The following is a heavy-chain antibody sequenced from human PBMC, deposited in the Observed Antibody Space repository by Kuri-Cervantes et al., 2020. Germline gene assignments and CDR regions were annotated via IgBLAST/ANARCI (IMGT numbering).Heavy chain of an antibody. CDR1: GFTLSTYG. Sequence: GGSLRLSCAASGFTLSTYGMHWVRQAPGKGLEWVAVIWYDGSNQYYADSVKGRFTISRDTSKNTLYLQMNSLRAEDTAIYSCARGVGVDTAKGTTYYFDYWGRGTLVSLL. CDR2: IWYDGSNQ. V-gene: IGHV3-33*01. CDR3: ARGVGVDTAKGTTYYFDY. D-gene: IGHD5-18*01. J-gene: IGHJ4*02.